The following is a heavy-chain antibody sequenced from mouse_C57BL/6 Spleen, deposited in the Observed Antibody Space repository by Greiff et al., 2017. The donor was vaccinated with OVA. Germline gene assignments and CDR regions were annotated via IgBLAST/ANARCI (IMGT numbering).Heavy chain of an antibody. CDR3: ARGVTGFFDY. D-gene: IGHD4-1*01. CDR2: IYPGDGDT. Sequence: QVQLKESGPELVKPGASVKLSCKASGYAFSSSWMHWVKQRPGKGLEWIGRIYPGDGDTNYNGKFKGQATLTADKSSSTAYMQLSSLTSEDSAVYFCARGVTGFFDYWGQGTTLTVSS. J-gene: IGHJ2*01. V-gene: IGHV1-82*01. CDR1: GYAFSSSW.